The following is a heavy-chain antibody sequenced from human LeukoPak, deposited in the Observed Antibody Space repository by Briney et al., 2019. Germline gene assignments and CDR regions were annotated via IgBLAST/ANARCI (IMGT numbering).Heavy chain of an antibody. Sequence: GGSLRLSCAASGFTVSTNYMGWVRQAPGKGLERVSVIYSGGSTYYADSVKGRFTISRHNSENTLYLQMNSLRAEDTAVYYCARGMTNPFDYWGQGTLVTVSS. CDR3: ARGMTNPFDY. V-gene: IGHV3-53*04. CDR1: GFTVSTNY. J-gene: IGHJ4*02. CDR2: IYSGGST. D-gene: IGHD4-11*01.